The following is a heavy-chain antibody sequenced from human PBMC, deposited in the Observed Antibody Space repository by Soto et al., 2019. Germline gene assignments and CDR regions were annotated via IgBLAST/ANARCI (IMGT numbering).Heavy chain of an antibody. Sequence: QVQLVQSGAEVRKPGASVKVSCKASGYTFTTYGITCVRQAPGKGLEWMGWISGYDGHTKYAQKFQVRIIMTTDTSTSTVYMDLGSLRSDDTAVYYCAREGEMPYYYYGLDVWGQVTTVTVSS. J-gene: IGHJ6*02. CDR2: ISGYDGHT. V-gene: IGHV1-18*01. CDR1: GYTFTTYG. CDR3: AREGEMPYYYYGLDV. D-gene: IGHD3-16*01.